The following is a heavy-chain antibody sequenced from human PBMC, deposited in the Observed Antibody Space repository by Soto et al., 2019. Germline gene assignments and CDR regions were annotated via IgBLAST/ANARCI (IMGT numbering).Heavy chain of an antibody. D-gene: IGHD1-20*01. CDR3: ARHLGITGTNSMFDP. CDR1: GGSPSSYY. V-gene: IGHV4-59*08. J-gene: IGHJ5*02. CDR2: IYYSGST. Sequence: PSEILSPPRTISGGSPSSYYRSWVRPPPGKGLEWIGYIYYSGSTNYNPSLKSRVTISVDTSKNQFSLKLSSVTAADTAVYYCARHLGITGTNSMFDPWGQGTLVTVSS.